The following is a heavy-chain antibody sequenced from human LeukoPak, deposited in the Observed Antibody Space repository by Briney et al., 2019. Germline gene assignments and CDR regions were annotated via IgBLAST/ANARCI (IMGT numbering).Heavy chain of an antibody. J-gene: IGHJ4*02. CDR2: IYTSGST. Sequence: PSQTLSLTCTVSGGSISSGSYYWSWIRQPAGKGLEWIGRIYTSGSTNYNPSLKSRVTISVDTSKNQFSLKLSSVTAADTAVYYCARDRLGVDYWGQGTLVTDSS. CDR3: ARDRLGVDY. V-gene: IGHV4-61*02. D-gene: IGHD6-25*01. CDR1: GGSISSGSYY.